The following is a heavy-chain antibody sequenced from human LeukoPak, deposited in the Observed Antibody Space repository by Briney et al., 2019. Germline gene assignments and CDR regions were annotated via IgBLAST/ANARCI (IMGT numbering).Heavy chain of an antibody. D-gene: IGHD6-13*01. CDR1: GFTFSSYS. CDR2: LSSSSSYI. V-gene: IGHV3-21*01. Sequence: GGSLRLSCAASGFTFSSYSMNWVRQAPGKGREWVSSLSSSSSYIYYADSVKGRFTTSRDNAKNSLYLQMNSPRAEDTAVYYCARDAGGSGPDGAAAGLWGQGTLVTVSS. CDR3: ARDAGGSGPDGAAAGL. J-gene: IGHJ4*02.